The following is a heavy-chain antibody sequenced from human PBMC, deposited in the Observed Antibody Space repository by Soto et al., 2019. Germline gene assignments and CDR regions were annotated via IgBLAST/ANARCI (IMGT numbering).Heavy chain of an antibody. CDR1: GGSISSYY. J-gene: IGHJ4*02. CDR3: ARQYVDIVATIAFDY. D-gene: IGHD5-12*01. Sequence: PSETLSLTCTVSGGSISSYYWSWIRQPPGKGLEWIGYIHYSGSTNYNPSLKSRVTISVDTSKNQFSLKLSSVTAADTAVYYCARQYVDIVATIAFDYWGQGTLVTVSS. V-gene: IGHV4-59*01. CDR2: IHYSGST.